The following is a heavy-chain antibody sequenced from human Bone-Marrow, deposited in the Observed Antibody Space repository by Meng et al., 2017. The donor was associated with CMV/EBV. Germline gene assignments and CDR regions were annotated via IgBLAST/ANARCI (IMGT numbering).Heavy chain of an antibody. Sequence: GGSPKISCGASGFSFSRSAMHRVRQPPGKGLEWVAVMSADENKKNYTVSVEGRFIIPRDNSKNTRYLQMNSLRGEDKAVYYCASLSPADPWGQGTLVTVSS. J-gene: IGHJ5*02. V-gene: IGHV3-30-3*01. CDR2: MSADENKK. CDR3: ASLSPADP. CDR1: GFSFSRSA.